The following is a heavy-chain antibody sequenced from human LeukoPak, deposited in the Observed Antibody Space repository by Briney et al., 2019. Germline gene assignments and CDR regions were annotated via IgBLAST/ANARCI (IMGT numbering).Heavy chain of an antibody. J-gene: IGHJ4*02. CDR1: GGSFSGYY. CDR2: IIYSGTT. CDR3: ATRLLVLD. Sequence: SDTLSLTCALYGGSFSGYYWSWSRQPPGKGLEWIGGIIYSGTTEYNPSLKGRVSISLDTSKKQFSLRLSSVTAADTAVYYCATRLLVLDWGPGSLVSVSS. D-gene: IGHD3-3*01. V-gene: IGHV4-34*12.